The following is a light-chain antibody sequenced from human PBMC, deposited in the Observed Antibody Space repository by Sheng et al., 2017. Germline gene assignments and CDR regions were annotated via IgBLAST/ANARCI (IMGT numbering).Light chain of an antibody. CDR1: SSDVGSYKL. CDR2: EGS. V-gene: IGLV2-23*01. J-gene: IGLJ1*01. CDR3: CSYVGSSTWV. Sequence: QSALTQPASVSGSPGQSITISCTGTSSDVGSYKLVSWYQQHPGKAPKLMIYEGSKRPSGVSNRFSGSKSGNTASLTISGLQAEDESDYYCCSYVGSSTWVFGTGTKVTV.